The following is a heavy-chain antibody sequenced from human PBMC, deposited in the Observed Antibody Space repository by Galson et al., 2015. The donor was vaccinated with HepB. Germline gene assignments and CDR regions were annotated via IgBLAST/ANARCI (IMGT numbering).Heavy chain of an antibody. Sequence: ALRLSCAASGFTFRDFAMVWVRQTPGSGLEWASTISGKGDETFHADSVQGRLSISRDNSQSTVSLQMNNLRVDDTAVYFCAKGGHFSPFDHWGQGALVTVSS. V-gene: IGHV3-23*01. CDR1: GFTFRDFA. CDR2: ISGKGDET. J-gene: IGHJ4*02. D-gene: IGHD2-21*01. CDR3: AKGGHFSPFDH.